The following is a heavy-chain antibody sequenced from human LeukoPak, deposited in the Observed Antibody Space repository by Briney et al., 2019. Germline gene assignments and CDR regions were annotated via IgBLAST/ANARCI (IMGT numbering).Heavy chain of an antibody. J-gene: IGHJ5*02. D-gene: IGHD6-13*01. Sequence: SVKVSCKASGGTFSSYAISWVRQAPGQGLEWMGGIIPIFGTANYAQKFQGRVTITTDESTSTAYMELSSLRSDDTAVYYWARGAFRMAAAGTLSGWFAPWAQETRVTVSS. CDR3: ARGAFRMAAAGTLSGWFAP. CDR1: GGTFSSYA. CDR2: IIPIFGTA. V-gene: IGHV1-69*05.